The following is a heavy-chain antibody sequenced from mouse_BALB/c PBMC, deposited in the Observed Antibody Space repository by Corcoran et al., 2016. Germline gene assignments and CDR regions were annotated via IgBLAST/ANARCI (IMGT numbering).Heavy chain of an antibody. V-gene: IGHV14-3*02. J-gene: IGHJ3*01. Sequence: EVPLQQSGAELVKPGASVTLSCTASGFNIKDPYMPWVQQRPEQGLEWIGRIDPANGNTKYDPKFQGKATITSDTSSNTAYLQLSSLTSEDTAVYYCARRDYGSSSSWFAYWGQGTLVTVSA. CDR2: IDPANGNT. D-gene: IGHD1-1*01. CDR1: GFNIKDPY. CDR3: ARRDYGSSSSWFAY.